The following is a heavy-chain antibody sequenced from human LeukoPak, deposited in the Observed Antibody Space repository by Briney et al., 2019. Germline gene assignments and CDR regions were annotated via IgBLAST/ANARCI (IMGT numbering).Heavy chain of an antibody. CDR1: GGSISSYY. V-gene: IGHV4-59*01. Sequence: PSETLSLTCTVSGGSISSYYWSWIRQPPGKGLEWIGYIYYSGSTNYNPSLKSRVTISVDTSKNQFSQKLSSVTAADTAVYYCAYGSGSYYRYYGMDVWGQGTTVTVSS. CDR2: IYYSGST. J-gene: IGHJ6*02. D-gene: IGHD3-10*01. CDR3: AYGSGSYYRYYGMDV.